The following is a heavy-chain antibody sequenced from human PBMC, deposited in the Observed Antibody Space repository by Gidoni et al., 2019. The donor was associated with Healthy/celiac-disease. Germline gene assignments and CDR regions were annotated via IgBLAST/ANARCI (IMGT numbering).Heavy chain of an antibody. V-gene: IGHV1-18*01. CDR2: ISAYNGNT. CDR3: ARDRGGPYSSGWYSPNWFDT. Sequence: QVQLVQSGAEAKKPGASVKVSCKPSGHTFTSYGISWGRQAPGQGLEWMGWISAYNGNTNYAQKRQSRDTMTTDTSTSTAYMELRSLRSDDTAVYYCARDRGGPYSSGWYSPNWFDTWGQGTLVTVSS. J-gene: IGHJ5*02. D-gene: IGHD6-19*01. CDR1: GHTFTSYG.